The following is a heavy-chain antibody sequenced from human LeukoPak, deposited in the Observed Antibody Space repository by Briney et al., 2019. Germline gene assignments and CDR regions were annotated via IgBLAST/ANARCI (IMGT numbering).Heavy chain of an antibody. CDR2: IYYSGST. V-gene: IGHV4-59*08. Sequence: SETLSLTCTVSGGSISSYYWSWIRQPPGKGLEWIGYIYYSGSTNYNPSLKSRVTISVDTSKNQFSLKLSSVTAADTAVYYCARHPSSAVGATQIDYWGQGTLVTVSS. CDR3: ARHPSSAVGATQIDY. CDR1: GGSISSYY. J-gene: IGHJ4*02. D-gene: IGHD1-26*01.